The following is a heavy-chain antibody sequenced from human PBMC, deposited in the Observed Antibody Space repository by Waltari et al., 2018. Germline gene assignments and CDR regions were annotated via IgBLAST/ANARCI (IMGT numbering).Heavy chain of an antibody. Sequence: QVQLVQSGAEVKKPGASGKVSCKVSGYTITELSMHWVRQAPGKGLEWMGGFDPEDGETIYAQKFQGRVTMTEDTSTDTAYMELSSLRSEDTAVYYCASGYYDSSGYSNWFDPWGQGTLVTVSS. CDR3: ASGYYDSSGYSNWFDP. V-gene: IGHV1-24*01. CDR1: GYTITELS. D-gene: IGHD3-22*01. J-gene: IGHJ5*02. CDR2: FDPEDGET.